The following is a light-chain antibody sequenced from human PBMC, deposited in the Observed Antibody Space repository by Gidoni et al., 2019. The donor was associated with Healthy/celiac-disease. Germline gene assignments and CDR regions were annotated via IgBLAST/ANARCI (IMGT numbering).Light chain of an antibody. CDR3: QQYNNWPGT. CDR2: GAS. J-gene: IGKJ2*01. CDR1: QSVSSN. V-gene: IGKV3-15*01. Sequence: EIVMTHPPATLSVSPGERSTLPCRASQSVSSNLAWYQQKPGQAPRLLIYGASTRATGIPARFSGSGSGTEFTLTISSLQSEDFAVYYCQQYNNWPGTFGQGTKLEIK.